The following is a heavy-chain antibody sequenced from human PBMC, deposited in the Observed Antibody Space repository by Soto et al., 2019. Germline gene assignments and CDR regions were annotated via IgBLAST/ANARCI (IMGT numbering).Heavy chain of an antibody. Sequence: SVKVSCKASGGTFSSYAISWVRQAPGQGLEWMGGIIPIFGTANYAQKFQGRVTITADESTSTAYMELSSLRSEDTAVYYCARRGYSSSSLSDYWGQGTLVTVAS. CDR1: GGTFSSYA. J-gene: IGHJ4*02. D-gene: IGHD6-6*01. V-gene: IGHV1-69*13. CDR3: ARRGYSSSSLSDY. CDR2: IIPIFGTA.